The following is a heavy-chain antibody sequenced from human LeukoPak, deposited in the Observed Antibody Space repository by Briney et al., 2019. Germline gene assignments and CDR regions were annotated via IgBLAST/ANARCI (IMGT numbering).Heavy chain of an antibody. D-gene: IGHD2-8*01. V-gene: IGHV1-69-2*01. Sequence: ASVTISCKVSGYTFTDYYMHWGQQAPGKGLEWMELVDPEDGETIYAEKFQGRVTITADTSTDTAYMELSSLRSEDTAVYYCATDRMARGVFDYWGQGTLVTVSS. CDR3: ATDRMARGVFDY. J-gene: IGHJ4*02. CDR2: VDPEDGET. CDR1: GYTFTDYY.